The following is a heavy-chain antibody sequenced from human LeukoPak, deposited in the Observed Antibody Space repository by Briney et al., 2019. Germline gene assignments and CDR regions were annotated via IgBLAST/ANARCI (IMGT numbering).Heavy chain of an antibody. V-gene: IGHV3-33*01. J-gene: IGHJ5*02. CDR3: ARASDPWLQLT. Sequence: PGGSLRLSCAASGFTFSSYAMHWVRQAPGKGLEWVAVIWYDGSNIYYVDSVKGRFTISRDNAKNSLNLQMSSLRAEDTAVYYCARASDPWLQLTWGQGTLVTVSS. CDR2: IWYDGSNI. D-gene: IGHD5-24*01. CDR1: GFTFSSYA.